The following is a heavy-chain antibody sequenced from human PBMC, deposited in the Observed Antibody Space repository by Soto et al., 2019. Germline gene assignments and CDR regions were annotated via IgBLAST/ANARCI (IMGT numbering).Heavy chain of an antibody. V-gene: IGHV3-11*06. D-gene: IGHD1-26*01. Sequence: GGSLRLSCAASGFTFSDYYMSWIRQAPGKGLEWVSYISSSSSYTNYADSVKGRFTISRDNAKNSLYLQMNSLRAEDTAVYYCARDAAEWELQYFDYWGQGTLVTVSS. CDR3: ARDAAEWELQYFDY. CDR2: ISSSSSYT. CDR1: GFTFSDYY. J-gene: IGHJ4*02.